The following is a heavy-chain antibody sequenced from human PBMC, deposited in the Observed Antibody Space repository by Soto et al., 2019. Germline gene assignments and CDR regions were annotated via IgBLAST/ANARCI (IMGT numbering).Heavy chain of an antibody. D-gene: IGHD3-22*01. Sequence: SETLSLTCTVSGGSISSYYWSWIRQPPGKGLEWIGYIYYSGSTNYNPSLKSRVTISVDTSKNQFSLKLSSVTAADTAVYYCAREWGLIAVVGTHWFHPWGQATLVTVSS. CDR2: IYYSGST. CDR3: AREWGLIAVVGTHWFHP. V-gene: IGHV4-59*01. CDR1: GGSISSYY. J-gene: IGHJ5*02.